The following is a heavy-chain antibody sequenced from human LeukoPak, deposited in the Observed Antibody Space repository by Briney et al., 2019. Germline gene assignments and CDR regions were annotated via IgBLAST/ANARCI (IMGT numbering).Heavy chain of an antibody. J-gene: IGHJ5*02. CDR2: ISDSSGYI. Sequence: GGSLRLSCAASGFTFSTYTMNWVREAPGKGLEWVSSISDSSGYIYYADPVKGRFTISRDNAKNSLYLQMNSLRAEDTAVYYRARGRGWFDPWGQGTLVTVSS. V-gene: IGHV3-21*01. CDR3: ARGRGWFDP. CDR1: GFTFSTYT. D-gene: IGHD3-10*01.